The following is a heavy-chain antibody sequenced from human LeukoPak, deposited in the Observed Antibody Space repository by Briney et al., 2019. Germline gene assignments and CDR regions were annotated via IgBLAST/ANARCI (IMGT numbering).Heavy chain of an antibody. CDR2: ITRQSTYI. J-gene: IGHJ4*02. Sequence: PGGSLRLSRAVSGFTSSRSRLNWVRQAPGKGLEWVSSITRQSTYIYYADSTKGRFTISRDSAKNSLYLHMNSARAEDTAVYDCARDRGRYTSGWYFDYWGQGTLVTVSS. V-gene: IGHV3-21*01. D-gene: IGHD6-19*01. CDR3: ARDRGRYTSGWYFDY. CDR1: GFTSSRSR.